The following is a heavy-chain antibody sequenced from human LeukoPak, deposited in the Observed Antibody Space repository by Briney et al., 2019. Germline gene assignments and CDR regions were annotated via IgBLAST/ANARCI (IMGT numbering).Heavy chain of an antibody. CDR1: GFTFSSYE. CDR3: ARQDTAMPTDY. D-gene: IGHD5-18*01. V-gene: IGHV3-48*03. J-gene: IGHJ4*02. CDR2: ISSSGSTI. Sequence: PGGSLRLSCAASGFTFSSYEMNWVRQAPGKGLEWVSYISSSGSTIYYADSVKGRFTISRDNAKNSLYLQMNSLRAEDTAVYYCARQDTAMPTDYWGQGTLVTVSS.